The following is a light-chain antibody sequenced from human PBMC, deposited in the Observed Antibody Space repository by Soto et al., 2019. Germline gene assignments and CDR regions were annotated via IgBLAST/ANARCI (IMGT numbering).Light chain of an antibody. CDR2: WAS. V-gene: IGKV4-1*01. CDR1: QSVLYSSNNKNY. J-gene: IGKJ2*01. CDR3: QQYYSPPRNM. Sequence: DIVMTQSPDSLAVSLGERATINCKSSQSVLYSSNNKNYLAWYQQKPVQPPKLLIYWASTRESGVPDRFSCSGSGTDFTLTISSLQAEYVAVYYCQQYYSPPRNMFGQGTKLDI.